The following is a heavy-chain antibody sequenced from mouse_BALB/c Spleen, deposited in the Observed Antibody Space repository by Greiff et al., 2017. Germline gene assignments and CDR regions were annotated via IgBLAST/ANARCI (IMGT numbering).Heavy chain of an antibody. CDR1: GYSITSDYA. J-gene: IGHJ2*01. CDR3: ARGDYGSSYLFDY. D-gene: IGHD1-1*01. V-gene: IGHV3-2*02. Sequence: EVKLQESGPGLVKPSQSLSLTCTVTGYSITSDYAWNWIRQFPGNKLEWMGYISYSGSTSYNPSLKSRISITRDTSKNQFFLQLNSVTTEDTATYYCARGDYGSSYLFDYWGQGTTLTVAS. CDR2: ISYSGST.